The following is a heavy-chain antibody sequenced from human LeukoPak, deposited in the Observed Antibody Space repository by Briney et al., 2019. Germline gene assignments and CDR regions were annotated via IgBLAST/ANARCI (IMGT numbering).Heavy chain of an antibody. V-gene: IGHV3-66*01. Sequence: GGSLRLSCAASGFTVSSNYMSWVRQAPGKGLEWVSVIYSGGSTYYADSVRGRFTISRDNSKNTLYLQMNSLRAEDTAVYYCARDRRITMVRGVYFDWGQGTLVTVSS. CDR1: GFTVSSNY. D-gene: IGHD3-10*01. CDR2: IYSGGST. J-gene: IGHJ4*02. CDR3: ARDRRITMVRGVYFD.